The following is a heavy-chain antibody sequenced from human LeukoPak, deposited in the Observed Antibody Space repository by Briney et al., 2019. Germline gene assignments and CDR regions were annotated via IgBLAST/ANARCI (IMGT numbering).Heavy chain of an antibody. Sequence: GGSLRPSCAASGFTFSSFLMSWVRQAPGKGLEWVANIKENGSAKYYVDSLKGRLTISRDNAEKSLYLQMNSLRAEDTAVYYCARDRDDILTGYSLGAFDIWGQGTMVTVSS. CDR3: ARDRDDILTGYSLGAFDI. J-gene: IGHJ3*02. CDR1: GFTFSSFL. CDR2: IKENGSAK. D-gene: IGHD3-9*01. V-gene: IGHV3-7*01.